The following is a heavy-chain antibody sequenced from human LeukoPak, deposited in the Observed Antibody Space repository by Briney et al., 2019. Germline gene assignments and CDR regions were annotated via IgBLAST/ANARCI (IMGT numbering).Heavy chain of an antibody. Sequence: SETLSLTCAVYGGSFSGYYWSWIRQPPGKGLELIGEINHSGSTNYNPSLKSRVTISLDMSRNQFSLKLSSVTAADTAVYYCTRHSDTYCSRANCYVDNFYGLDVWGQGTRVTVSS. V-gene: IGHV4-34*01. CDR2: INHSGST. CDR1: GGSFSGYY. D-gene: IGHD2-2*01. J-gene: IGHJ6*02. CDR3: TRHSDTYCSRANCYVDNFYGLDV.